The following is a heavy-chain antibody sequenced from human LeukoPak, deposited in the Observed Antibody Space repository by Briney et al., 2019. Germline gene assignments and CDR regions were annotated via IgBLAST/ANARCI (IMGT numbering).Heavy chain of an antibody. J-gene: IGHJ4*02. CDR3: MRRDTGWNYSDY. D-gene: IGHD6-19*01. Sequence: PSETLSLTCGVSGGSIYSHYWGWIRQPPGKGLEWIGDIYYKRNTNYNPSLKSRVTISLDTSKNHLSLTLTSVVAADTAIYYCMRRDTGWNYSDYWGQGILVTVSS. CDR2: IYYKRNT. CDR1: GGSIYSHY. V-gene: IGHV4-59*08.